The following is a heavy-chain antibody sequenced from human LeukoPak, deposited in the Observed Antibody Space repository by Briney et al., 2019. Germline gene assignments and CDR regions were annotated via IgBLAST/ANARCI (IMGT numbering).Heavy chain of an antibody. CDR1: GGSISSYY. Sequence: SETLSLTCTVSGGSISSYYWSWIRQPPGKGLEWIGYIYYSGSTNYNPSLKSRVTISVDTSKNQFSLKLSSVTAADTAVYYCASRADSDIVVVPAARRNPNWFDPWGQGTLVTVSS. CDR3: ASRADSDIVVVPAARRNPNWFDP. J-gene: IGHJ5*02. D-gene: IGHD2-2*01. CDR2: IYYSGST. V-gene: IGHV4-59*12.